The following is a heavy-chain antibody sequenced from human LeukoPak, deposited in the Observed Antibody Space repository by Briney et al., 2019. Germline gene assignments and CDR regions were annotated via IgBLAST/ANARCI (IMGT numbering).Heavy chain of an antibody. V-gene: IGHV3-30*18. CDR2: ISYDGSNK. CDR1: GFSFRSHG. J-gene: IGHJ4*02. CDR3: AKQGQWLVLDY. Sequence: GRSLRLSCTASGFSFRSHGMYWVRQAPGKGLEWVAVISYDGSNKYYADSVKGRFTISRDNSKNTLYLQMNSLRAEDTAVYYCAKQGQWLVLDYWGQGTLVTVSS. D-gene: IGHD6-19*01.